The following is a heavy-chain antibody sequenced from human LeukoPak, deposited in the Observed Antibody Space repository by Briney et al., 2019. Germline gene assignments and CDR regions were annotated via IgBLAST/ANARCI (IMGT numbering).Heavy chain of an antibody. CDR1: GGSISSSSYY. V-gene: IGHV4-39*01. D-gene: IGHD4-23*01. Sequence: SETLSLTCTVSGGSISSSSYYWGWIRQPPGKGLEWIGSIYYSGSTYYNPSLKSRVTISVDTSKNQFSLKLSSVTAADTAVYYCARDYGGSSPFDYWGQGTLVTVSS. J-gene: IGHJ4*02. CDR2: IYYSGST. CDR3: ARDYGGSSPFDY.